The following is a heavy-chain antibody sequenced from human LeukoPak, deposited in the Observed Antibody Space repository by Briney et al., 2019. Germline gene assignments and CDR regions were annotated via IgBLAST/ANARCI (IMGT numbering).Heavy chain of an antibody. V-gene: IGHV3-30-3*01. J-gene: IGHJ4*02. CDR1: GFTFSSYA. CDR2: ISYDGSNK. CDR3: ARVSGYSYGLDYFDY. D-gene: IGHD5-18*01. Sequence: GGSLRLSCAASGFTFSSYAMHWVRQAPGKGLEWVAVISYDGSNKYYADSVKGRFTISRDNSKNTLYLQMNSLRAEDTAVYYCARVSGYSYGLDYFDYWGQGTLVTVSS.